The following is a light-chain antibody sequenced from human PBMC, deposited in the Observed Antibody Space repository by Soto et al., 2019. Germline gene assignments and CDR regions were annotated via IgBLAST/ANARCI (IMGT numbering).Light chain of an antibody. V-gene: IGKV1-5*03. CDR3: QQYNSPWT. CDR1: QSVTIY. Sequence: DSQMTQSPSTLSASLGDRVTITCRAIQSVTIYLAWYQQRPGKAPKLLVHRASILESGVPSRFSGSGSGTEFTLTISSVQPEDFATYYCQQYNSPWTFGQGTKVEIK. CDR2: RAS. J-gene: IGKJ1*01.